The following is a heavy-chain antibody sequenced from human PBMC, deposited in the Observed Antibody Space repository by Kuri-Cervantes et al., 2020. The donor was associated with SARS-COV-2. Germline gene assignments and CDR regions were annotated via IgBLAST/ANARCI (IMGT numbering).Heavy chain of an antibody. CDR2: IWYDGSNK. Sequence: GGSLRLYCAASGFTFSRYGMHWVRQAPGKGLEWVAVIWYDGSNKYYADSVKGRFTISRDNSKNTLYLQMNSLRAEDTAVYYCARDRIAPTGWDYYMDVWGKGTTVTVSS. CDR1: GFTFSRYG. D-gene: IGHD2-15*01. J-gene: IGHJ6*03. V-gene: IGHV3-33*01. CDR3: ARDRIAPTGWDYYMDV.